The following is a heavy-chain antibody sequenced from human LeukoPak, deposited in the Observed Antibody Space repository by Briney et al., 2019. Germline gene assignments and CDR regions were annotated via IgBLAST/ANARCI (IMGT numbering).Heavy chain of an antibody. CDR3: ARDSWDYIAMDV. Sequence: SETLSLTCTVSGISINTYYWSWIRQSPGKGLEWIGYVHHTGSADYNPSLRSRATISLDTSKNQFSLKLTSATAADTAIYYCARDSWDYIAMDVWGPGTTVIVSS. CDR1: GISINTYY. CDR2: VHHTGSA. D-gene: IGHD4/OR15-4a*01. V-gene: IGHV4-59*01. J-gene: IGHJ6*02.